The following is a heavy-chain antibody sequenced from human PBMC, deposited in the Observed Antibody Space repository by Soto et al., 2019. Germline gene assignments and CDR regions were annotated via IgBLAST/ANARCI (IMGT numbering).Heavy chain of an antibody. V-gene: IGHV4-34*01. D-gene: IGHD2-8*01. Sequence: SETLSLTCAVYGDSFSDSYWNWIRQPPGKGLEWIGEIDHGGRTRYNPSLKSRVTISVDASKNQFSLSLSSATAADTAVYFCALWGYCTNAVCNWFDPWGQGTLVTVSS. J-gene: IGHJ5*02. CDR3: ALWGYCTNAVCNWFDP. CDR1: GDSFSDSY. CDR2: IDHGGRT.